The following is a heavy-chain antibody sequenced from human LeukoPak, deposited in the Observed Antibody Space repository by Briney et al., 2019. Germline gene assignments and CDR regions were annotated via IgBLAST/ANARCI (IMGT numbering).Heavy chain of an antibody. Sequence: ASVKVSCKASGYTFSSYGISWVRQAPGQGLEWMGWISAYNGNTNYAQKLQGRVTMTTDTSTSTAYMELRSLRSDDTAVYYCARDCLRYCNSTSCYEYYYYYYGMDVWGQGTTVTVSS. CDR2: ISAYNGNT. J-gene: IGHJ6*02. V-gene: IGHV1-18*01. D-gene: IGHD2-2*01. CDR3: ARDCLRYCNSTSCYEYYYYYYGMDV. CDR1: GYTFSSYG.